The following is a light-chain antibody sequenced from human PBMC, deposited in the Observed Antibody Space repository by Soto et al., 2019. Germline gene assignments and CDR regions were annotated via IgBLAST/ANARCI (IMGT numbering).Light chain of an antibody. J-gene: IGLJ1*01. Sequence: SVLTQPPSASGTPGQRVTISCSGSSSNIGSNTVNWYQQLPGTAPKLLIYSNNQRPSGVPDRFSGSKSGTSASLAISGLQSEDEADYYCAAWDDSLNGYVLGTGTKV. CDR3: AAWDDSLNGYV. CDR2: SNN. V-gene: IGLV1-44*01. CDR1: SSNIGSNT.